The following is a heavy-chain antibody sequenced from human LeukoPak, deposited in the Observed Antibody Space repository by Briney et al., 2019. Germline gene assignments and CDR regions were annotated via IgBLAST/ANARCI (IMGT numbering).Heavy chain of an antibody. D-gene: IGHD6-13*01. CDR1: GFTFSSYS. CDR3: ARERVAAAGKMDY. V-gene: IGHV3-48*01. Sequence: GGSLRLSCAASGFTFSSYSMNWVRQAPGKGLEWVSYISSSSSTIYYADSVKGRFTISRDNAKSSLYLQMNSLRAEDTAVYYCARERVAAAGKMDYWGQGTLVTVSS. J-gene: IGHJ4*02. CDR2: ISSSSSTI.